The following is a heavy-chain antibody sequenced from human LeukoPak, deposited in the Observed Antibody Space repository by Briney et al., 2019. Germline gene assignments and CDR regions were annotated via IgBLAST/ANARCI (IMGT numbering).Heavy chain of an antibody. CDR2: ISYDGSNK. V-gene: IGHV3-30-3*01. D-gene: IGHD3-22*01. CDR1: GFTFSSYA. Sequence: GRSLRLSCAASGFTFSSYAMHWVRQAPGKGLEWVAVISYDGSNKYYADSVKGRFTISRDNSKNTLYLQMNSLRAEDTAVYYCARDGVVYYYDSSGYYYGMDVWGQGTTVTVSS. CDR3: ARDGVVYYYDSSGYYYGMDV. J-gene: IGHJ6*02.